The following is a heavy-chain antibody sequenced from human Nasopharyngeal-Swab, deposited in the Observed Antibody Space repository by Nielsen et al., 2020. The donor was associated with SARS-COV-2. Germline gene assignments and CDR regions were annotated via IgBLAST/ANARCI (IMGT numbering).Heavy chain of an antibody. V-gene: IGHV3-23*01. CDR3: AKAGGITMIVVVRRYYFDY. CDR1: GFTFSSYA. D-gene: IGHD3-22*01. J-gene: IGHJ4*02. Sequence: GESLKISCAASGFTFSSYAMSWVRQAPGKGLEWVSAISGSGGSTYYADSVKGRFTISRDNSKNTLYLQVNSLRAEDTAVYYCAKAGGITMIVVVRRYYFDYWGQGTLVTVSS. CDR2: ISGSGGST.